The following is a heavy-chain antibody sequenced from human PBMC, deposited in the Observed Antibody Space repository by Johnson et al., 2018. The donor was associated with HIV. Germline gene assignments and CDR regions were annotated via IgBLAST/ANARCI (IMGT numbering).Heavy chain of an antibody. CDR3: AREAGAFDI. CDR1: GFTVSSNY. Sequence: VLLVESGGGVVQPGRSLRLSCAASGFTVSSNYMSWVRQAPGKGLEWVSVIYSGGRTYYADSVKGRLTISRDNSKNTLYLQMNTLRAEDTAVYYCAREAGAFDIWGQGTTVTVSP. V-gene: IGHV3-53*01. CDR2: IYSGGRT. J-gene: IGHJ3*02.